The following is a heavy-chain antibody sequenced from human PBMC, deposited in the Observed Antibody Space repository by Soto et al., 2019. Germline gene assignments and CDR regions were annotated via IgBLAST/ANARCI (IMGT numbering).Heavy chain of an antibody. CDR2: IIPILGIA. CDR3: ARDGRGPAARGDAFDI. V-gene: IGHV1-69*08. Sequence: QVQLVQSGAEVKKPGSSVKVSCKASGGTFSSYTISWVRQAPGQGLEWRGRIIPILGIANYAQKFQGRVTITADKSTSTAYMELSSLRSEDTAVYYCARDGRGPAARGDAFDIWGQGTMVTVSS. D-gene: IGHD2-2*01. J-gene: IGHJ3*02. CDR1: GGTFSSYT.